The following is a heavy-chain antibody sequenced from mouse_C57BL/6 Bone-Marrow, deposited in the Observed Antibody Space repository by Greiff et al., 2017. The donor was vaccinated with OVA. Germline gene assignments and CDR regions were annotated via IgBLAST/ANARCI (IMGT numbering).Heavy chain of an antibody. V-gene: IGHV2-4*01. Sequence: VQRVESGPGLVQPSQSLSITCTVSGFSLTSYGVHWVRQPPGKGLEWLGVLWSGGSTDYNAAFISRLSISKDNSKSQVFFKMNSLQADDTAIYYCAKGDGSWYFDVWGTGTTVTVSS. CDR3: AKGDGSWYFDV. CDR2: LWSGGST. D-gene: IGHD2-3*01. CDR1: GFSLTSYG. J-gene: IGHJ1*03.